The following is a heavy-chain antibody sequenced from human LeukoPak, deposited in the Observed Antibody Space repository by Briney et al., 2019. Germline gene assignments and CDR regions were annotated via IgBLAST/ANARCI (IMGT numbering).Heavy chain of an antibody. Sequence: SETLSLTCAVYGESLSVYYCSWVRQSLGGGGDWIGQINPSGGTNYNASLKGRVSISMDTSTNQFSLNLNSVTAEDTAVYYCAVAKNVAKEDWGQGTQVTVSS. V-gene: IGHV4-34*01. D-gene: IGHD2-15*01. CDR3: AVAKNVAKED. CDR1: GESLSVYY. CDR2: INPSGGT. J-gene: IGHJ4*01.